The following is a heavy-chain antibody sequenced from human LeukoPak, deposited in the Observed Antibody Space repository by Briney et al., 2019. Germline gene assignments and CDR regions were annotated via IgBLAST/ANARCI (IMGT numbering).Heavy chain of an antibody. V-gene: IGHV4-38-2*02. Sequence: GSLRLSCAASGFTFSSYAMSWVRQAPGKGLEWIGSFYYSGSTYYNPSLKSRVTISVDTSKNQFSLKLSSVTAADTAVYYCARELGSRPYDSSGYSPWYFDLWGRGTLVTVSS. CDR2: FYYSGST. J-gene: IGHJ2*01. CDR3: ARELGSRPYDSSGYSPWYFDL. CDR1: GFTFSSYA. D-gene: IGHD3-22*01.